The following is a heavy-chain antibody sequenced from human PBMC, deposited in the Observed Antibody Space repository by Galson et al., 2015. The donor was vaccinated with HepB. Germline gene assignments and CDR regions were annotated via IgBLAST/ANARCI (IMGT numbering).Heavy chain of an antibody. D-gene: IGHD6-13*01. V-gene: IGHV1-18*01. CDR2: ISAYNGNT. Sequence: SVKVSCKASGYTFTSYGISWVRQAPGQGLEWMGWISAYNGNTNYAQKLQGRVTMTTDTSTSTAYMELRSLRSDDTAVYYCAGDVGSSWYPYYYYMDVWGKGTTVTVSS. J-gene: IGHJ6*03. CDR3: AGDVGSSWYPYYYYMDV. CDR1: GYTFTSYG.